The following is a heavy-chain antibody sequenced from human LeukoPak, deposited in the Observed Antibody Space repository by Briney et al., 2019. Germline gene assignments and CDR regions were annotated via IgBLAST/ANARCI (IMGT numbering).Heavy chain of an antibody. D-gene: IGHD1-26*01. CDR2: IDNDGRKI. CDR3: AREWLNSGSLTEY. CDR1: GFNFRDYW. Sequence: GGSLRLSCAASGFNFRDYWMHWVRQAPGKGLVWVSRIDNDGRKITYADSVKGRFTISRDNAKNTLYLQLNSLRADDTAVYYCAREWLNSGSLTEYWGQGALVTVSS. J-gene: IGHJ4*02. V-gene: IGHV3-74*01.